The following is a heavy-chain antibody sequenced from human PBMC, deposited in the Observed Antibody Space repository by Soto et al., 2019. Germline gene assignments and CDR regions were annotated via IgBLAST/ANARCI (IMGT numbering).Heavy chain of an antibody. CDR2: IYHSGST. CDR1: GGSISSSYW. V-gene: IGHV4-4*02. J-gene: IGHJ6*02. Sequence: SETLSLTCAVSGGSISSSYWWSWVRQPPGKGLEWIGEIYHSGSTNYNTSLKSRVTISVDKSKNQFSLKVTSVTAADTAVYYCARVSGSYYYGMGVWGQGTTVTVS. CDR3: ARVSGSYYYGMGV.